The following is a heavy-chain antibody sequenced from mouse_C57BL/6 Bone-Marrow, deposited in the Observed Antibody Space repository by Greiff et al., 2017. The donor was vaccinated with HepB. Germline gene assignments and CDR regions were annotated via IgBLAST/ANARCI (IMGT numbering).Heavy chain of an antibody. V-gene: IGHV5-4*03. J-gene: IGHJ4*01. CDR3: ARYHGDS. CDR1: GFTFSSYA. CDR2: ISDGGSYT. Sequence: EVKLMESGGGLVKPGGSLKLSCAASGFTFSSYAMSWVRQTPEKRLEWVATISDGGSYTYYPDNVKGRFTISRDNAKNNLYLQMSHLKSEDTAMYYCARYHGDSWGQGTSVTVSS.